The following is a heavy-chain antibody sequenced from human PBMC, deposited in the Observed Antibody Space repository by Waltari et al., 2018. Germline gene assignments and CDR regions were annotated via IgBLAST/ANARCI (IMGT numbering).Heavy chain of an antibody. Sequence: PGKGLEWVANIKQDGSEKYYVDSVKGRFTISRDNAKNSLYLQMNSLRAEDTAVYYCARVAVAGILGGLDYWGQGTLVTVSS. V-gene: IGHV3-7*01. CDR2: IKQDGSEK. CDR3: ARVAVAGILGGLDY. D-gene: IGHD6-19*01. J-gene: IGHJ4*02.